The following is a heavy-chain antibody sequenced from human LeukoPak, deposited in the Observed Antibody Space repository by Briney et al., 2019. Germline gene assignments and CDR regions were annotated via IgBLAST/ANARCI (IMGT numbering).Heavy chain of an antibody. CDR2: ISGSGGST. CDR1: GFTFSNYA. Sequence: GGSLRLSCAASGFTFSNYAMTWVRQAPGKGLEWVSGISGSGGSTYYADSVRGRFTISRDNSKNTLDVQMNSLRAEDTAIYYCARTGVGGGYRFDYWGQGTLVTVSS. V-gene: IGHV3-23*01. J-gene: IGHJ4*02. D-gene: IGHD1-26*01. CDR3: ARTGVGGGYRFDY.